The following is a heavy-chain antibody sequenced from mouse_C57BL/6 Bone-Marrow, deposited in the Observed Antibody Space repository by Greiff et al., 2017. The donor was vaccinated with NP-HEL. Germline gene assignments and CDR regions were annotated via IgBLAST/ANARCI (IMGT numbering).Heavy chain of an antibody. J-gene: IGHJ3*01. V-gene: IGHV5-6*02. Sequence: EVKLVESGGDLVKPGGSLKLSCAASGFTFSSYGMSWFRQTPDKRLEWVATISSGGSYTYYPDSVKGRFTISRDNAKNTLYLQMSSLKSEDTAMYYCARRGDYDWFAYWGQGTLVTVSA. CDR3: ARRGDYDWFAY. CDR1: GFTFSSYG. D-gene: IGHD2-4*01. CDR2: ISSGGSYT.